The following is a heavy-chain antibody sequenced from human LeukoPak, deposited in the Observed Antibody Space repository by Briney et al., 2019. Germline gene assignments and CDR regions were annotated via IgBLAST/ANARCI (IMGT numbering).Heavy chain of an antibody. D-gene: IGHD3-10*01. CDR2: INWNSGSI. V-gene: IGHV3-9*01. J-gene: IGHJ4*02. Sequence: DRSLRLSCAASGFTFDDYGMHWVRQAPGKGLEWVSGINWNSGSIGYADSVKGRFTISRDNAKNSLYLQMNSLRAEDTALYYCAKGYGSGSYHASDYWGQGTLVTVSS. CDR3: AKGYGSGSYHASDY. CDR1: GFTFDDYG.